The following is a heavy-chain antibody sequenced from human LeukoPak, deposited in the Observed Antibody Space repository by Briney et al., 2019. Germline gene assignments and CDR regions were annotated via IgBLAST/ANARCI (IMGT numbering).Heavy chain of an antibody. CDR1: GFTFSNYG. Sequence: GGSLRLSCAASGFTFSNYGMHWVRQAPGKGLEWVAVISYDGSNKYYADSVKGRFTISRDNSKNTLYLQMNTLRAEDTAVYYCRRTGYSSGWYEDYWGQGTLVTVSS. D-gene: IGHD6-19*01. CDR2: ISYDGSNK. J-gene: IGHJ4*02. V-gene: IGHV3-30*03. CDR3: RRTGYSSGWYEDY.